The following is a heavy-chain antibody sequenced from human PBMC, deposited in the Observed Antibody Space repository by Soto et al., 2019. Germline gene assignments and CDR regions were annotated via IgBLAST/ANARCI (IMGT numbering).Heavy chain of an antibody. D-gene: IGHD2-15*01. V-gene: IGHV1-69*13. CDR3: ARDPVVVVAGTLYYYYGMDV. J-gene: IGHJ6*02. Sequence: GASVKVSCKASGGTFSSYAISWVRQAPGQGLEWMGGIIPNVGTANYAQKFQGRVTITADESTSTAYMELSSLRSEDTAVYYCARDPVVVVAGTLYYYYGMDVWGQGTTVTVSS. CDR1: GGTFSSYA. CDR2: IIPNVGTA.